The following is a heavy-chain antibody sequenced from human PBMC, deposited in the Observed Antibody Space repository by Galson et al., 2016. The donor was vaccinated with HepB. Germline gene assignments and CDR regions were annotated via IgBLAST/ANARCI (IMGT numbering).Heavy chain of an antibody. J-gene: IGHJ6*02. CDR1: GFTLSHYN. D-gene: IGHD6-13*01. Sequence: SLRLSCAASGFTLSHYNMNWVRQAPGKGLEWVSSISSSSTYTYYADLVKGRFTISRDNAKNSLFLEMSGLRVEDTAVYYCGQQLQPRNYGMDVWGHGTTVTVSS. CDR2: ISSSSTYT. V-gene: IGHV3-21*01. CDR3: GQQLQPRNYGMDV.